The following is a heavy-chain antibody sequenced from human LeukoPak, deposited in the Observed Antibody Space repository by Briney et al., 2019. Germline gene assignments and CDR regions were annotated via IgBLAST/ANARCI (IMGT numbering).Heavy chain of an antibody. V-gene: IGHV3-30*03. Sequence: PGGPLRLSCAASGFTFSSYGMHWVRQAPVMGLEWVAVISYEGSNKYYADSVKGRFTISRDNSKNTLYLEMNSLGVEDTAVYYCARDGIVLAGNIIPDYWGQGTLVTVSS. CDR3: ARDGIVLAGNIIPDY. CDR1: GFTFSSYG. CDR2: ISYEGSNK. D-gene: IGHD6-19*01. J-gene: IGHJ4*02.